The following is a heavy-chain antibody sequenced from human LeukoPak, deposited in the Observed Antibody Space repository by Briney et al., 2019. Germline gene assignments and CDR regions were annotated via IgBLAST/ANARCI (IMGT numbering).Heavy chain of an antibody. Sequence: SVKASCKASGGTFSSYAISWVRQAPGQGLEWMGGIIPIFGTANYAQKFQGRVTITADESTSTAYMELSSLRSEDTAVYYCASANIYGDYESPEFYYYYGMDVWGQGTTVTVSS. D-gene: IGHD4-17*01. CDR3: ASANIYGDYESPEFYYYYGMDV. CDR1: GGTFSSYA. J-gene: IGHJ6*02. V-gene: IGHV1-69*13. CDR2: IIPIFGTA.